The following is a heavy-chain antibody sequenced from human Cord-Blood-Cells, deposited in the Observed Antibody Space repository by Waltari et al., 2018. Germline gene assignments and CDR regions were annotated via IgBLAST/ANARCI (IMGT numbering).Heavy chain of an antibody. Sequence: QLQLQESGPGLVKPSETLSLTCTVSGGSISSSSYYWGWIRQPPGKGLEWIGSIHYSGSAYYDPARKSRVTISVDTSENQFSLKLSSVTAADTAGYYCARHGHYYGSGSYYYYYYYMDVWGKGTTVTVSS. V-gene: IGHV4-39*07. CDR3: ARHGHYYGSGSYYYYYYYMDV. CDR1: GGSISSSSYY. D-gene: IGHD3-10*01. CDR2: IHYSGSA. J-gene: IGHJ6*03.